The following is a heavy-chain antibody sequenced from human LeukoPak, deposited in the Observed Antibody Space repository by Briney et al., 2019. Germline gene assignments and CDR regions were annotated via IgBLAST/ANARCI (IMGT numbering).Heavy chain of an antibody. J-gene: IGHJ4*02. CDR1: GFIFEDYT. CDR2: ISWHGVTT. CDR3: AKERSAFFDY. V-gene: IGHV3-43*01. D-gene: IGHD3-3*01. Sequence: GGSLRLSCAASGFIFEDYTMHWVRHSPGKGLEWVSLISWHGVTTYYADSVKGRFTISRDNSKNSLYLQMNSLTTEDSAWYYCAKERSAFFDYWGQGTLVTVSS.